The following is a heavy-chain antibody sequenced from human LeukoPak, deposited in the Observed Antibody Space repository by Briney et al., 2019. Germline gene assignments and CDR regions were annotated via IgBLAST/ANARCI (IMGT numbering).Heavy chain of an antibody. D-gene: IGHD3-22*01. V-gene: IGHV3-7*03. J-gene: IGHJ1*01. CDR2: IKQDGSEK. CDR3: ARGKYDSSPFLQH. Sequence: GGSLRLSCAASGLTFSSYWMSWVRQAPGKGLEWVANIKQDGSEKYYVDSVKGRFTISRDNAKNSMYLQMNSLRAEDTAVYYCARGKYDSSPFLQHWGQGTLVTVSS. CDR1: GLTFSSYW.